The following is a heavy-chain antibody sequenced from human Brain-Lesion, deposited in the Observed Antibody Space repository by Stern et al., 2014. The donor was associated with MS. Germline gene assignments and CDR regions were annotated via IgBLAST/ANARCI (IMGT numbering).Heavy chain of an antibody. CDR1: EYTFTYRY. J-gene: IGHJ2*01. CDR3: AQSGNYDWYFDL. V-gene: IGHV1-45*02. CDR2: ITPFNGNT. Sequence: QMQLVQSGAEVRKPGSSVNVSCKASEYTFTYRYLHWVRQAPGQALAWMGWITPFNGNTLYAQKFQDRVTITADRSLSTAYMELSSLTSEDTAMYFCAQSGNYDWYFDLWGRGTLVTVSS. D-gene: IGHD1-26*01.